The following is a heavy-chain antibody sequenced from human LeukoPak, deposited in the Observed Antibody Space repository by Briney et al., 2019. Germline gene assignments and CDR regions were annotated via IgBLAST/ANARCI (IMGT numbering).Heavy chain of an antibody. CDR1: GGSISSGSYY. Sequence: SQTLSLTCTVSGGSISSGSYYWGWIRQPAGKGLEWIGRIYTSGSTNYNPSLKSRFTISVDTSKNQFSLKLSSVTAADTAVYYCARDLYYYGSGSYVGLDYWGQGTLVTVSS. J-gene: IGHJ4*02. CDR3: ARDLYYYGSGSYVGLDY. D-gene: IGHD3-10*01. V-gene: IGHV4-61*02. CDR2: IYTSGST.